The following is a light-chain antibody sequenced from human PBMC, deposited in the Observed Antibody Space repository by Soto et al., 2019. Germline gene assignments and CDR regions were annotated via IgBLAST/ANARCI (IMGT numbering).Light chain of an antibody. CDR2: QAS. CDR3: QQYITYSRT. CDR1: QSISTW. J-gene: IGKJ2*02. V-gene: IGKV1-5*03. Sequence: DIQMTQSPSTLSASVGDRVTITCRASQSISTWLAWYQHKPGKAPKLLIYQASSLEVGVPSRFIGSGSGTEFTLTISSLQPDDFATYYCQQYITYSRTFGQGTKVESK.